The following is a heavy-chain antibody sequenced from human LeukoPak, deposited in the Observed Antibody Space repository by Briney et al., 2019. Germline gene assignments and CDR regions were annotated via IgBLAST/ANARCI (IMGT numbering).Heavy chain of an antibody. V-gene: IGHV4-4*07. CDR3: ARERCSSTSCYEGYYMDV. CDR2: IYTSGST. Sequence: SVTLSLTCTVSGGSISSYYWSWIRQPAGGGLEWIGRIYTSGSTNYNPSLKSRVTISVATPKNQFSLRLSSVTAADTAVDYFARERCSSTSCYEGYYMDVWGKGTTVTVSS. J-gene: IGHJ6*03. CDR1: GGSISSYY. D-gene: IGHD2-2*01.